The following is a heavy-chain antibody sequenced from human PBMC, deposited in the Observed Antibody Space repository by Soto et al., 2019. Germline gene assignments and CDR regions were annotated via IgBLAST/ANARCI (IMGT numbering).Heavy chain of an antibody. CDR1: GFTFTSNA. Sequence: PGGSLRLSCAASGFTFTSNAMSWVRQAPGKGLEWVSAISSSGSNTYYADSVKGRFTISRDNSKSTLYLQMNSLRAEDTAVYYCARDRQQHWGGGHWFEPWGQGTRVTVSS. D-gene: IGHD6-13*01. CDR3: ARDRQQHWGGGHWFEP. CDR2: ISSSGSNT. V-gene: IGHV3-23*01. J-gene: IGHJ5*02.